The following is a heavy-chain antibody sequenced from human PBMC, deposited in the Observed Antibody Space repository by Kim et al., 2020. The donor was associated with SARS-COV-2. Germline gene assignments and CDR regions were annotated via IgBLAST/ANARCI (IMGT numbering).Heavy chain of an antibody. D-gene: IGHD2-21*01. CDR3: ARKGADLYYYYGMDV. V-gene: IGHV3-66*01. J-gene: IGHJ6*02. Sequence: DSVKGRFTISRDNSKNTLYLQMNSLRAEDTAVYYCARKGADLYYYYGMDVWGQGTTVTVSS.